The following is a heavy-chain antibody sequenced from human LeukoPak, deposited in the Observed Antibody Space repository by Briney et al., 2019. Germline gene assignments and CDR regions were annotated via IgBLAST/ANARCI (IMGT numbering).Heavy chain of an antibody. J-gene: IGHJ3*02. Sequence: SETLSLTCTVSGDSFSSGSYYWSWLRQPAGTELESFGRIYSSGSTNGSTNYNPSLKSRVTISVDTYKNQFSLQLSTVTAADTAVYYCARVKHDYVWGSPPTYGYDIWGQGTMVTVSS. V-gene: IGHV4-61*02. D-gene: IGHD3-16*01. CDR1: GDSFSSGSYY. CDR3: ARVKHDYVWGSPPTYGYDI. CDR2: IYSSGSTNGST.